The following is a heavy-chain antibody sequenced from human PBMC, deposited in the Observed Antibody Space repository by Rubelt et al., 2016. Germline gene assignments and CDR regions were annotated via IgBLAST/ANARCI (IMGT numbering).Heavy chain of an antibody. Sequence: SGFTFSSYAMHWVRQAPGKGLEYVSAISSNGGSTYYADSVKGRFTISRDNSKNTLYPQMSSLRAEDTAVYYCVSRYYDFWSGKGNDAFDIWGQGTMVTVSS. V-gene: IGHV3-64D*09. D-gene: IGHD3-3*01. CDR1: GFTFSSYA. CDR2: ISSNGGST. J-gene: IGHJ3*02. CDR3: VSRYYDFWSGKGNDAFDI.